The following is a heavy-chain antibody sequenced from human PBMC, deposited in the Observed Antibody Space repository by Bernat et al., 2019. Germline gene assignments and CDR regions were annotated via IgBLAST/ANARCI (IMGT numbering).Heavy chain of an antibody. CDR1: GFTFSGYW. J-gene: IGHJ6*03. CDR3: AKDGHATDYYYYMDV. CDR2: INIDGTTT. Sequence: EVQLAESGGGLVQPGGSLRLSCAASGFTFSGYWMDWVRQAPGKGPVWVSRINIDGTTTIYADSVKGRFTISRDNAKNTLYLQMNSLRVEDTAVYHCAKDGHATDYYYYMDVWGKGTTVTVSS. V-gene: IGHV3-74*01.